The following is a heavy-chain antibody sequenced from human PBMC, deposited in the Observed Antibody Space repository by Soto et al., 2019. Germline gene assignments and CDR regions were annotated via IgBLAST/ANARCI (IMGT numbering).Heavy chain of an antibody. CDR1: GGTFSSYA. D-gene: IGHD2-2*02. CDR2: IIPIFGTA. CDR3: ASSIVVVPAAISERGAFDI. Sequence: QVQLVQSGAEVKKPGSSVKVSCKASGGTFSSYAISWVRQAPGQGLEWMGGIIPIFGTANYAQKFQGRVTITADESTSTAYMELSSLRSEDTAVYYCASSIVVVPAAISERGAFDIWCQGTMVTVSS. J-gene: IGHJ3*02. V-gene: IGHV1-69*01.